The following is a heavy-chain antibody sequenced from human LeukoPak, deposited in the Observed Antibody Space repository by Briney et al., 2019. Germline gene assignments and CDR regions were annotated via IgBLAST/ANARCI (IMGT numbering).Heavy chain of an antibody. Sequence: GGSLRLSCAASGFTFSSVSMNWVRQAPGKGLEWVSSISGSSSYIYYADSVKGRFTISRDNAKNSLYLQMNSLRAEDTAVYYCAKDSHPKTNWFDPWGQGTLVTVSS. V-gene: IGHV3-21*04. J-gene: IGHJ5*02. CDR2: ISGSSSYI. CDR3: AKDSHPKTNWFDP. CDR1: GFTFSSVS.